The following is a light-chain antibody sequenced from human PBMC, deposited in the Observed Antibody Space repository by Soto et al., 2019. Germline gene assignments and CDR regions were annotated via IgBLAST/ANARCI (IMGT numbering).Light chain of an antibody. J-gene: IGLJ1*01. CDR3: SSYTSRSTLDYV. CDR2: EVS. CDR1: SSDVGGYNY. V-gene: IGLV2-14*01. Sequence: QSALTQPASVSGSPGQSITISCTGTSSDVGGYNYVSWYQQHPGKAPKLMIYEVSNRPSGVSNRFSGSKSGNTASLTISGLQDEDAADYYCSSYTSRSTLDYVFGSGTKVTVL.